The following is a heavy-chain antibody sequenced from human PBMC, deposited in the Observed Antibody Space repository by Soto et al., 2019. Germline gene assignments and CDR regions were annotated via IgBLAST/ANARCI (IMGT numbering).Heavy chain of an antibody. Sequence: SETLSLTCTVSGGSISSGDYCWSWIRQPPGKGLEWIGYIYYSGSTYYNPSLKSRVTISVDTSKNQFSLKLSSVTAADTAVYYCARGAKRWLQLNQTPHFDYWGQGTLVTVSS. CDR3: ARGAKRWLQLNQTPHFDY. CDR1: GGSISSGDYC. J-gene: IGHJ4*02. D-gene: IGHD5-12*01. CDR2: IYYSGST. V-gene: IGHV4-30-4*01.